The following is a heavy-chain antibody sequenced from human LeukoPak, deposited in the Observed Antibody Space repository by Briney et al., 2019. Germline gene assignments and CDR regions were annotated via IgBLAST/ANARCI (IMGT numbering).Heavy chain of an antibody. CDR1: GGSISSGDYY. D-gene: IGHD3-22*01. J-gene: IGHJ3*02. Sequence: SETLSLTCTVSGGSISSGDYYWSWIRQPPGKGLEWIGYIYYSGSTYYNPSLKSRVTISVDTSKNQFSLKLSSVTAADTAVYYCARVGTYYYDSSGGAAGAFDIWGQGTMVTVSS. CDR2: IYYSGST. V-gene: IGHV4-30-4*01. CDR3: ARVGTYYYDSSGGAAGAFDI.